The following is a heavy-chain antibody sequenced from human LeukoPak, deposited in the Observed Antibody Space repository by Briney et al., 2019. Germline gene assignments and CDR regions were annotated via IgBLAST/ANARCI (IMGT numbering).Heavy chain of an antibody. D-gene: IGHD3-10*01. V-gene: IGHV1-2*02. J-gene: IGHJ3*02. Sequence: ASVKVSCKASGYTFTGYYMHWVRQAPGQRLEWIGWINPNSVGTNYAQKFQGRVTMTRDTSISTAYMELSRLRSDDTAVYYCARTGRYEVRGPPAASNAFDIWGQGTMVTVSS. CDR3: ARTGRYEVRGPPAASNAFDI. CDR1: GYTFTGYY. CDR2: INPNSVGT.